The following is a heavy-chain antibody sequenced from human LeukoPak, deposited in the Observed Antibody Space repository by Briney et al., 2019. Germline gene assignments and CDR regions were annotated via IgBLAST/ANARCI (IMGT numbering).Heavy chain of an antibody. CDR2: IGNSGSPI. CDR3: AREYDSRARFDS. V-gene: IGHV3-48*01. D-gene: IGHD4-11*01. CDR1: GDTFISHT. Sequence: GGSLRLSCAVSGDTFISHTMIWVRQAPGKGLEWISYIGNSGSPIYYADSVKGRFGISRDDAKTSLYLHMNSLRAEDTAFYYCAREYDSRARFDSWGQGILVTVSS. J-gene: IGHJ4*02.